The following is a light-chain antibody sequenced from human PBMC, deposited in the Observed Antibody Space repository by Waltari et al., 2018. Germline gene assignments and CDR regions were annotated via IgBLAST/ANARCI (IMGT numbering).Light chain of an antibody. CDR2: DVY. CDR1: ISDVGGYNY. CDR3: CSYAGSYTWV. Sequence: QSALTQPRSVSGSPGQSVTISCTGSISDVGGYNYVSWYQQHPGKVPKLMIYDVYNRPSGVPDRFSGSKSGSTASLTISGLQADDEADYYCCSYAGSYTWVFGGGTKLTVL. V-gene: IGLV2-11*01. J-gene: IGLJ3*02.